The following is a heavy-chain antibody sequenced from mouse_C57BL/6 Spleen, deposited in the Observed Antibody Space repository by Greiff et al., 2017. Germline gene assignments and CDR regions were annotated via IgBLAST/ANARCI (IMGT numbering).Heavy chain of an antibody. CDR1: GYTFTDYE. J-gene: IGHJ2*01. D-gene: IGHD1-1*01. Sequence: VQLQQSGAELVRPGASVTLSCKASGYTFTDYEMHWVKQTPVHGLEWIGAIDPETGGTAYNQKFKGKAILTADKSSSTAYMELRSLTSEDSAVYYCTRYYYGSSYPFFDYWGQGTTLTVSS. V-gene: IGHV1-15*01. CDR3: TRYYYGSSYPFFDY. CDR2: IDPETGGT.